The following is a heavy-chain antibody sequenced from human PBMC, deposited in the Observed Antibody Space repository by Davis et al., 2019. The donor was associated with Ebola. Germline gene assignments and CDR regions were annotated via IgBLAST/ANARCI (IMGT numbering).Heavy chain of an antibody. D-gene: IGHD1-26*01. V-gene: IGHV6-1*01. CDR2: TYFNSKYYS. J-gene: IGHJ4*02. Sequence: TLSLTCAISGDSVSINSAGWHWIRQSPSRGLEWLGRTYFNSKYYSDYAVSVSGRITINADPSKNQFSRQLNSVTPEDTAVYYCARGWLGGYFDYWGQGTIVTVSS. CDR1: GDSVSINSAG. CDR3: ARGWLGGYFDY.